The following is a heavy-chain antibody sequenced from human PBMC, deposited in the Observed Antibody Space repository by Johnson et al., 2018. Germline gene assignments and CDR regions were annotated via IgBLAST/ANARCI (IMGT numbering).Heavy chain of an antibody. V-gene: IGHV1-69*12. CDR1: GDTFNKYA. Sequence: QVQLVQSGAEVKKPGSSVKVSCKASGDTFNKYAISWVRQAPGQGLEWMGGIIPLFGTAHYPEKFQDRVTLTADESTTTIYMDLSSLRSEDTAVYYCARYYGGHSANGRDVWGQGTMVTVSS. D-gene: IGHD2-21*02. CDR2: IIPLFGTA. CDR3: ARYYGGHSANGRDV. J-gene: IGHJ6*02.